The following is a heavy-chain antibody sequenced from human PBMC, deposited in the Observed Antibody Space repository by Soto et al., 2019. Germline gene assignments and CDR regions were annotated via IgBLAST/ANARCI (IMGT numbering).Heavy chain of an antibody. V-gene: IGHV5-51*01. Sequence: SGESLKISCKVSGYSFTTYWIGGVRQMPGKGLEWMGIIYPGDSDTRYSPSFQGQVTISADKSISTAYLQWSSLKASDTAMYYCARQGTQIHYGMDVWGQGTTVTVSS. CDR2: IYPGDSDT. D-gene: IGHD1-1*01. J-gene: IGHJ6*02. CDR1: GYSFTTYW. CDR3: ARQGTQIHYGMDV.